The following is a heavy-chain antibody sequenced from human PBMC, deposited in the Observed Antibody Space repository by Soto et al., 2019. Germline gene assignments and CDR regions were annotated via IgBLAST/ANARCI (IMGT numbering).Heavy chain of an antibody. CDR2: ISAYNGNT. V-gene: IGHV1-18*01. CDR3: ARGETTDCYYYYGMDF. CDR1: GYTFTSYG. D-gene: IGHD4-17*01. Sequence: QVQLLQSGAEVKKPGASVKVSCKASGYTFTSYGISWVRQAPGQGLEWMGWISAYNGNTNYAQKLKGRVTMTTDTSTSTAYMELRSLRSDDTAVYYCARGETTDCYYYYGMDFWGQGTTVTVSS. J-gene: IGHJ6*02.